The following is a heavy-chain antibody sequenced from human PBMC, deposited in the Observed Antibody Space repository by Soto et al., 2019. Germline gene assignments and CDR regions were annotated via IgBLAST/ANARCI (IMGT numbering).Heavy chain of an antibody. V-gene: IGHV4-59*01. Sequence: SETLSLTCTVSGGSISSYYWSWIRHPPGKGLEWIGYIYYSGSTNYNPSLKSRVTISVDTSKNQFSLKLNSVTAADTAVYYCARVVAVAGYYYYGLDVWGQGTTVTVSS. CDR2: IYYSGST. CDR1: GGSISSYY. CDR3: ARVVAVAGYYYYGLDV. D-gene: IGHD6-19*01. J-gene: IGHJ6*02.